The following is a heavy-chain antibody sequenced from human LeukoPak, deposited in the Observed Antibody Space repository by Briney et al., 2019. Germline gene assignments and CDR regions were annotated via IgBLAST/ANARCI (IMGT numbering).Heavy chain of an antibody. D-gene: IGHD3-10*01. CDR1: GYSFTYYW. J-gene: IGHJ4*02. Sequence: GESLKISCKGSGYSFTYYWIAWVRQMPGKGLEWMGIIYPHDSDTRYSPSFQGQVTISADKSNTTAYLQWSSLKASDTAIYYCARHSTSASGTYALDYWGQGTLVAVSS. V-gene: IGHV5-51*01. CDR3: ARHSTSASGTYALDY. CDR2: IYPHDSDT.